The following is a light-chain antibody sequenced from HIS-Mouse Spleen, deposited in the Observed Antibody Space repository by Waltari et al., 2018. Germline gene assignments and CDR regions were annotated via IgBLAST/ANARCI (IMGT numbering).Light chain of an antibody. V-gene: IGLV1-47*01. J-gene: IGLJ3*02. CDR1: SSNIGSNY. Sequence: QSVLTQPPSASGTPGPRVTISCSGRSSNIGSNYVYWYQQLPGTAPKLPIYRNNQRPSGVPDRFSGSKSGTSASLAISGLRSEDEADYYCAAWDDSLSGPVFGGGTKLTVL. CDR2: RNN. CDR3: AAWDDSLSGPV.